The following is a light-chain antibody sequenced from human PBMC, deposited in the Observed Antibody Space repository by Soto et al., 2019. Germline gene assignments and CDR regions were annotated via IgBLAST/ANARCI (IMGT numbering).Light chain of an antibody. Sequence: EIVLTQFPVTLSLSPGERATLSCRASQSVSNYLAWYQQKPGQAPRLLIYDVSTRATGVPARFSGSGSGTDFTLTITSLEPEDFAVYYCQQYNNWPRATFGGGTKVEIK. CDR1: QSVSNY. J-gene: IGKJ4*01. V-gene: IGKV3-11*01. CDR2: DVS. CDR3: QQYNNWPRAT.